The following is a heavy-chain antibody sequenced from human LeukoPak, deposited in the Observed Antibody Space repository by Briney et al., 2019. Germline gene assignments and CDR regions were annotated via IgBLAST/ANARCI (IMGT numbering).Heavy chain of an antibody. V-gene: IGHV4-38-2*01. CDR3: ARLRYCSSTNCYYYFDY. D-gene: IGHD2-2*01. J-gene: IGHJ4*02. Sequence: SSETLSLTCAVSGYSISSGYYWGWIRQPPGKGLEWMGSIYHSGSTNYNPSLKSRATISVDTPKNQFSLKLSSVTAADTAVYYCARLRYCSSTNCYYYFDYWGQGTLVSVSS. CDR2: IYHSGST. CDR1: GYSISSGYY.